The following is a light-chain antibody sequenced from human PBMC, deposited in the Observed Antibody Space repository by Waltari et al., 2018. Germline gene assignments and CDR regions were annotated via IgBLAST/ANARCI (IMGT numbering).Light chain of an antibody. J-gene: IGKJ4*01. Sequence: DIQMTQSPSSLSASVGDRVTITCRASQSISSNLNWYPQKPGKAPKRLIYAASSLQSGVPSRFSGSGSGTDFTLTISSLQPEDFATYYCQQSYSTPLTFGGGTKVEIK. CDR2: AAS. CDR3: QQSYSTPLT. CDR1: QSISSN. V-gene: IGKV1-39*01.